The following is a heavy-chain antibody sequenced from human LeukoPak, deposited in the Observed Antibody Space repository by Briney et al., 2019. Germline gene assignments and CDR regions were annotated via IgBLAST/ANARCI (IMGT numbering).Heavy chain of an antibody. D-gene: IGHD3-10*01. CDR1: GFTFSSYA. J-gene: IGHJ4*02. CDR2: ISGSGGST. V-gene: IGHV3-23*01. Sequence: PGGSLRLSCAASGFTFSSYAMSWVRQAPGKGLEWVSAISGSGGSTYYADSVKGRFTISRDNSKNTLYLQMNSLRAEDTAVYYCAARSYSSGNFYSPVDYWGQGTLVTVSS. CDR3: AARSYSSGNFYSPVDY.